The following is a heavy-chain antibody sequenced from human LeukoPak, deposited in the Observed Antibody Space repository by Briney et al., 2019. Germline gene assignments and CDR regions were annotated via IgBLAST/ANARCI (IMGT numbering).Heavy chain of an antibody. Sequence: KPSETLSLTCTVSGGSISSSSYYWGWIRQPAGKGLEWIGRIYTSGSTNYNPSLKSRVTMSVDTSKNQFSLKLSSVTAADTAVYYCARGGYYYDSSGPYYFDYWGQGTLVTVSS. CDR1: GGSISSSSYY. V-gene: IGHV4-61*02. J-gene: IGHJ4*02. CDR3: ARGGYYYDSSGPYYFDY. CDR2: IYTSGST. D-gene: IGHD3-22*01.